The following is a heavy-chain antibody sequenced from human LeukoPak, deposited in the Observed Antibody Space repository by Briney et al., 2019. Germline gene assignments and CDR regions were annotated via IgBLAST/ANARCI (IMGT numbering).Heavy chain of an antibody. CDR1: GFCFTNYW. D-gene: IGHD5-18*01. Sequence: GESLKISCKSSGFCFTNYWIGWLRQMPGKGLEWMGIIYPGDSDTRYSPSFQGQVTISADKSTSTAHLQWSSLKAADSAMYFCARFYSGYSYGTPYYNGLDVWGQGTSVTVSS. J-gene: IGHJ6*02. V-gene: IGHV5-51*01. CDR3: ARFYSGYSYGTPYYNGLDV. CDR2: IYPGDSDT.